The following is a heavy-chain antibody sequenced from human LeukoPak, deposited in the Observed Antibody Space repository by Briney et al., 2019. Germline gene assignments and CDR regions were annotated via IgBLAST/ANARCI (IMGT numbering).Heavy chain of an antibody. J-gene: IGHJ4*02. CDR2: IIPIFGIA. D-gene: IGHD3-10*01. V-gene: IGHV1-69*04. Sequence: SVKVSCKASGGTFSSYAISWVRQAPGQGLEWMGRIIPIFGIANYAQKFQGRVTITADKSTSTAYMELSSLRSEDTAVYYCASVAPEYYYGSGSYYDGRDYWGQGTLVTVSS. CDR1: GGTFSSYA. CDR3: ASVAPEYYYGSGSYYDGRDY.